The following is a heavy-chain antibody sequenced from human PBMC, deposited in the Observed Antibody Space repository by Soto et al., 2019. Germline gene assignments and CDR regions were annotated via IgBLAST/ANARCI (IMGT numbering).Heavy chain of an antibody. V-gene: IGHV4-4*07. CDR1: GGSISNYY. J-gene: IGHJ5*02. CDR3: ARQTTYSGSWHDH. D-gene: IGHD6-13*01. CDR2: IYSSGSI. Sequence: PSETLSLTCSVSGGSISNYYWNWIRQPAGKGLQWIGRIYSSGSINYNPSLKSRVTMSVDTSKNQFSLKLTSVTAADTAVYYCARQTTYSGSWHDHWGQGTLVTVSS.